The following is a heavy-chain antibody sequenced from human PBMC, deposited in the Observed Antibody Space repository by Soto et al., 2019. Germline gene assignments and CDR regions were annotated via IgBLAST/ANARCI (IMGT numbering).Heavy chain of an antibody. Sequence: GGSLRLSCAASGFTLSSYAMSWVRQAPGKGLEWVSAISGSGGSTYYADSVKGRFTISRDNSKNTLYLQMNSLRAEDTAVYYCAKDLSAYYYDSSGYSDYWGQGTLVTVSS. J-gene: IGHJ4*02. D-gene: IGHD3-22*01. CDR2: ISGSGGST. V-gene: IGHV3-23*01. CDR3: AKDLSAYYYDSSGYSDY. CDR1: GFTLSSYA.